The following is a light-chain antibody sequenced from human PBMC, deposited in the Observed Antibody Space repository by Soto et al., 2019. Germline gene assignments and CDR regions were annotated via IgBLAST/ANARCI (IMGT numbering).Light chain of an antibody. CDR1: QSVSSN. CDR3: QQYGSSQIT. J-gene: IGKJ4*01. Sequence: EIVMTQSPATLSVSPGXRATLSCRASQSVSSNLAWYQQKPGQAPRLLIYGASTRATGIPARFSGSGSGTEFTLTISRLEPEDFAVYYCQQYGSSQITFGGGTKVDIK. CDR2: GAS. V-gene: IGKV3-15*01.